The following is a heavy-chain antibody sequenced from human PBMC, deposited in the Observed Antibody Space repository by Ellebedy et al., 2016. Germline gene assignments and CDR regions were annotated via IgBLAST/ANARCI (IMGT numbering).Heavy chain of an antibody. V-gene: IGHV3-7*04. CDR3: ARGAYTGGWYPDYFDF. J-gene: IGHJ4*02. CDR2: IKQDGSDQ. D-gene: IGHD6-19*01. CDR1: GFIFTNYA. Sequence: GGSLRLSCAASGFIFTNYAMSWVRQAPGKGLEWVANIKQDGSDQYCVDSVKGRFTMSRDNAKHALYLQMNSLAAEDTAVYYCARGAYTGGWYPDYFDFWGQGTLVTVSS.